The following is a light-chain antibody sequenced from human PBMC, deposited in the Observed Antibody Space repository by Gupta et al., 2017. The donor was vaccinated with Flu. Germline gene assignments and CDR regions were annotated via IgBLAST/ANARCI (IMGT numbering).Light chain of an antibody. CDR1: QRVSSK. J-gene: IGKJ5*01. Sequence: EIVMTQSPETLYVSPGEGGTLSCRASQRVSSKLAWYQQKPGQTPRLLVYDASTRATGVPARFSGSGSGTEFTLTISSLQSEDFAVYYCQQYIKWPITFGQGTRLEIK. CDR3: QQYIKWPIT. V-gene: IGKV3-15*01. CDR2: DAS.